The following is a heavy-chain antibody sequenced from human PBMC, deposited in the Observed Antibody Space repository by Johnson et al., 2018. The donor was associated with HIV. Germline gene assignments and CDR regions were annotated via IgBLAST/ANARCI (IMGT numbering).Heavy chain of an antibody. V-gene: IGHV3-66*01. D-gene: IGHD6-6*01. CDR1: GFTVSSNY. Sequence: VQLVESGGGLVQPGGSLRLSCAASGFTVSSNYMSWVRPAPGKGLEWVSVIYSGDNTYYADSVKGRFTISRDNSKNTLYLQMSSLRADDTAVYYCAKGVRGSSCYDAFDIWGQGTMVTVS. CDR2: IYSGDNT. CDR3: AKGVRGSSCYDAFDI. J-gene: IGHJ3*02.